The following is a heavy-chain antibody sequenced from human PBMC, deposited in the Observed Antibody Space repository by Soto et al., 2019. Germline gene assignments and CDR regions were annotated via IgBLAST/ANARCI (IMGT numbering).Heavy chain of an antibody. Sequence: EVQLVESGGGLVAPGGSLRLSCVASGFALTTYTMNWVRQATGTGLEWVSSINGRSNYKYYSDSLKGRFTVSTDNAQNLLFLQMSSLGPEDTAVYYCVREDGVVGASSAFDSWGQGTLVTVSS. CDR2: INGRSNYK. CDR3: VREDGVVGASSAFDS. D-gene: IGHD1-26*01. V-gene: IGHV3-21*02. J-gene: IGHJ4*02. CDR1: GFALTTYT.